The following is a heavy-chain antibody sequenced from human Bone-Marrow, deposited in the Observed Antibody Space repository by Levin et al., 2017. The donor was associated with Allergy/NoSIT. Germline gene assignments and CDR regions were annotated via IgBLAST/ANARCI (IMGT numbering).Heavy chain of an antibody. CDR2: IIPIFGTA. CDR3: AREAFIRVEYQLLLFYYYYGMDV. CDR1: GGTFSSYA. D-gene: IGHD2-2*01. Sequence: SVKVSCKASGGTFSSYAISWVRQAPGQGLEWMGGIIPIFGTANYAQKFQGRVTITADESTSTAYMELSSLRSEDTAVYYCAREAFIRVEYQLLLFYYYYGMDVWGQGTTVTVSS. J-gene: IGHJ6*02. V-gene: IGHV1-69*13.